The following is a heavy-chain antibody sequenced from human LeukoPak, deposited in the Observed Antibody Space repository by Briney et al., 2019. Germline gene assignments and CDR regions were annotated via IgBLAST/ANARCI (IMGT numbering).Heavy chain of an antibody. CDR3: ARDVNGLNDY. V-gene: IGHV3-20*04. Sequence: AGGSLRLSCAASGFTFDDYGMSWVRQAPGKGLEWVSSINWNGGSTGYADSVKGRFTISRDNAKNSLYLQMNSLRAEDTALYYCARDVNGLNDYWGQGTLVTVSS. CDR2: INWNGGST. CDR1: GFTFDDYG. D-gene: IGHD2/OR15-2a*01. J-gene: IGHJ4*02.